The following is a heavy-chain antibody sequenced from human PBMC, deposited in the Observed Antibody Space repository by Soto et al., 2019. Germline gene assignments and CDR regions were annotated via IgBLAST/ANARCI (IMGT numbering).Heavy chain of an antibody. V-gene: IGHV3-23*01. Sequence: EVQLLESGGGLVQPGGSLRLSCAASGFTYTSYAMSWVRQAPGKGLEWVSSISGTGGTTYYADSVKGRFTISRDNSKNTLYLPMNSLRAEDTAVYYCAKDQYSGSPGKPESWGQGILFTVSS. D-gene: IGHD1-26*01. CDR1: GFTYTSYA. CDR2: ISGTGGTT. CDR3: AKDQYSGSPGKPES. J-gene: IGHJ5*02.